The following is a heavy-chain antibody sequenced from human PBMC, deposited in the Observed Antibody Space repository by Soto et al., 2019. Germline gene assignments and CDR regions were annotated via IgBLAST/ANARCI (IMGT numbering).Heavy chain of an antibody. CDR3: ANRHSSGFVEY. J-gene: IGHJ4*02. CDR1: GFTFSSSA. V-gene: IGHV3-23*01. Sequence: GGSLRLSCAASGFTFSSSAMNWVRQAPGKGLEWVSGISSSDGSTYYADSVKGRFTISRDNSRNTLYLQMNSLRADDTAVYYCANRHSSGFVEYWGQGTLVTVSS. CDR2: ISSSDGST. D-gene: IGHD6-19*01.